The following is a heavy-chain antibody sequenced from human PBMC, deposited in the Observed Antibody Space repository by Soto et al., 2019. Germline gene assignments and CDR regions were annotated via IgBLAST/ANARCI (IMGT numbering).Heavy chain of an antibody. Sequence: SETLSLTCTFSGGSISSDSYYWGWIRQSPEKGLEWIASISYSGSTYYNPTLKSRLIISVDTSKSQFSLKLSSVTAADTAVYYCARHSGDCSNGVCSAFFDYWGLGTLVTVSA. CDR3: ARHSGDCSNGVCSAFFDY. V-gene: IGHV4-39*01. CDR2: ISYSGST. CDR1: GGSISSDSYY. D-gene: IGHD2-8*01. J-gene: IGHJ4*02.